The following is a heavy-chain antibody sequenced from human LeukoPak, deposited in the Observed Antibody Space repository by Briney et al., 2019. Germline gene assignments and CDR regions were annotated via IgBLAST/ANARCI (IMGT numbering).Heavy chain of an antibody. J-gene: IGHJ4*02. CDR1: GYSFTSYW. CDR2: ICPGDSDT. CDR3: ARYGSGSYHRAVEY. V-gene: IGHV5-51*01. Sequence: GESLKISCKDSGYSFTSYWIGWVRQVPGEGLEWMGVICPGDSDTRYSPSFQGQVTISADKSISTAYLQWSSLKALDTAMYYCARYGSGSYHRAVEYWGQGTLLTVSS. D-gene: IGHD3-10*01.